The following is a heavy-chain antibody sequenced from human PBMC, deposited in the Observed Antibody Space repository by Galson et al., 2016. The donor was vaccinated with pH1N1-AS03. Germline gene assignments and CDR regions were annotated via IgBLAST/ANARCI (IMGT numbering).Heavy chain of an antibody. D-gene: IGHD4-23*01. J-gene: IGHJ4*02. CDR2: ISFDGNAE. V-gene: IGHV3-30*04. CDR1: GFTFGSSA. Sequence: SLILSCAASGFTFGSSAMHWVRQAPGKGLAWVAVISFDGNAESYADSVMGRFTISRDNSKNTLYLQMNSLRPEDTAVYYCARDRWSTINFPLLDHWGQGTLVTVSS. CDR3: ARDRWSTINFPLLDH.